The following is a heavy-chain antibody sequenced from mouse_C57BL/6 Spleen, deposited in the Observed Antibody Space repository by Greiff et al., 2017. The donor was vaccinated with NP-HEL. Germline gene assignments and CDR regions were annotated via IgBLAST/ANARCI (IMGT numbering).Heavy chain of an antibody. V-gene: IGHV3-1*01. CDR1: GYSITSGYD. Sequence: EVKLMESGPGMVKPSQSLSLTCTVTGYSITSGYDWHWIRHFPGNNLEWMGYISYSGSTNYNPSLKSRISITHDTSKNHFFLKLNSVTTEDTATYYCARGGITTVVEGYFDVWGTGTTVTVSS. CDR3: ARGGITTVVEGYFDV. CDR2: ISYSGST. D-gene: IGHD1-1*01. J-gene: IGHJ1*03.